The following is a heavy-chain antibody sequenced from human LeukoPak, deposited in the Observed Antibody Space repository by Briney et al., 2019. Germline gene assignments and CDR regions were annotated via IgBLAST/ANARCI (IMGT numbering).Heavy chain of an antibody. D-gene: IGHD3-22*01. Sequence: GASVKVSCKASGYTFTGYYMHWVRQAPGQGLEWMGWINPNSGGTNYAQKFQGRVTMTRDTSISTAYMELSRLRSDDTAVYYCARDFYYDSSGYYDLDLWYFDYWGQGTLVTVSP. CDR2: INPNSGGT. J-gene: IGHJ4*02. CDR1: GYTFTGYY. CDR3: ARDFYYDSSGYYDLDLWYFDY. V-gene: IGHV1-2*02.